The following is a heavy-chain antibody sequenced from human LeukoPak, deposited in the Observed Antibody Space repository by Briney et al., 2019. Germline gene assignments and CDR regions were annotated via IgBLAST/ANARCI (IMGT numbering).Heavy chain of an antibody. CDR2: IYYSGST. Sequence: SVTLSLTCAVSGGPLSRFYWSWVPHPPGKGLAWVGDIYYSGSTNYNPSLKSRVTISVDTSKNQFSLKLSSVTAADTAVYYCARQRLWFGEFSNWFDPWGQGTLVTVSS. V-gene: IGHV4-59*08. CDR1: GGPLSRFY. J-gene: IGHJ5*02. D-gene: IGHD3-10*01. CDR3: ARQRLWFGEFSNWFDP.